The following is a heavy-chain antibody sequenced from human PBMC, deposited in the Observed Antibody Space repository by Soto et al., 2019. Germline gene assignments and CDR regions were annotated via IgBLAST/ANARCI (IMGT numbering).Heavy chain of an antibody. CDR1: GFTVGSSY. J-gene: IGHJ4*02. CDR2: IYSGGTT. D-gene: IGHD3-3*01. Sequence: HPGGSLRLSCAASGFTVGSSYMSWVRQAPGKGLEWVSIIYSGGTTYYADSVKGRFTISRDNSKNTLYLQMNNLRAEDTAVYYCARDHLWRVEDPLWGQGTLVTVSS. V-gene: IGHV3-53*01. CDR3: ARDHLWRVEDPL.